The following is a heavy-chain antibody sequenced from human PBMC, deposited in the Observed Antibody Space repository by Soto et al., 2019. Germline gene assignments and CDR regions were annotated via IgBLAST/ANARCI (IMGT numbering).Heavy chain of an antibody. Sequence: GGSLRLSCAASGFTVSSNYMSWVRQAPGKGLEWVSVIYSGGSTYYADSVKGRFTISRDNSNNTLYLQMNSLRAADTAVYYCARESGVRATSYFQHWGQGTLVTVSS. CDR3: ARESGVRATSYFQH. CDR2: IYSGGST. J-gene: IGHJ1*01. V-gene: IGHV3-66*01. D-gene: IGHD1-26*01. CDR1: GFTVSSNY.